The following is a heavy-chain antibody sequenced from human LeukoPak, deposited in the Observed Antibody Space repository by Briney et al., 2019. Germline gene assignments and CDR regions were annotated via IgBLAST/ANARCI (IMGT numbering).Heavy chain of an antibody. CDR1: GGSIGSYSYY. V-gene: IGHV4-39*01. D-gene: IGHD2/OR15-2a*01. Sequence: PSETLSLTCTVSGGSIGSYSYYWAWIRQPPGKGLEWIGSIQYSGNTYHNPSLRSRVTISVDTSKNQFSLKLSSATAADTAVYYCASEVQLYDYWGQGTPVTVSS. J-gene: IGHJ4*02. CDR2: IQYSGNT. CDR3: ASEVQLYDY.